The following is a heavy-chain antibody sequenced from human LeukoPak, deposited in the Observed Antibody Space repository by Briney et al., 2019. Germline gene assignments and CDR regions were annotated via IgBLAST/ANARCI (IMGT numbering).Heavy chain of an antibody. CDR2: IYTSGST. J-gene: IGHJ4*02. Sequence: PSETLSLTCTVSGGSISSYYWSWIRPPAGKGLEWIGRIYTSGSTNYNPSLKSRVTMSVDTSKNQFSLKLSSVTAADTAVYYCAVVGGNADYYFDYWGQGTLVTVSS. CDR1: GGSISSYY. D-gene: IGHD4-23*01. V-gene: IGHV4-4*07. CDR3: AVVGGNADYYFDY.